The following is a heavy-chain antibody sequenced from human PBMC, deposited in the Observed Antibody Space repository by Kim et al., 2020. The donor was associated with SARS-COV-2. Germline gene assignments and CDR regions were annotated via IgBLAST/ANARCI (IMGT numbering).Heavy chain of an antibody. CDR2: INPHSGGT. J-gene: IGHJ4*02. Sequence: ASVKVSCRASGYTFTGYYMHWVRQAPGQGLEWMGRINPHSGGTNFAQKFLDRVTMTRDTSISTAYMELSRLRSDDTAIYYCAREFYSSSGYYYVVYWGQGTLVTVSS. D-gene: IGHD3-22*01. V-gene: IGHV1-2*06. CDR1: GYTFTGYY. CDR3: AREFYSSSGYYYVVY.